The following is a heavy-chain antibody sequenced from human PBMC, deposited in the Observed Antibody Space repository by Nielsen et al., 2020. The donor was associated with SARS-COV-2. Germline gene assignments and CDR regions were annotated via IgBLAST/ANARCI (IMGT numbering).Heavy chain of an antibody. D-gene: IGHD2-2*01. J-gene: IGHJ6*03. V-gene: IGHV1-18*04. CDR1: GYTFTSNG. CDR2: ISPSNGNT. Sequence: ASVKVSCKASGYTFTSNGITWVRRAPGQGLEWMGWISPSNGNTKYAQRLQGRVTMTTDTSTRTAYMELRSLTSDDTAVYYCATERSGVVPGPMGIGMWYSYYYMDVWGKGTTVTVSS. CDR3: ATERSGVVPGPMGIGMWYSYYYMDV.